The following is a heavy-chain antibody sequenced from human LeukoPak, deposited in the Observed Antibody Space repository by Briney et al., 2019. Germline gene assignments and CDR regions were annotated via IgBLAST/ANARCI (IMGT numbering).Heavy chain of an antibody. Sequence: SETLSLTCAVYGGSFSGYYWSWIRQPPGKGLEWIGEINHSGSTNYNPSLKSRVTISVDTSKNQFSLKLSSVTAADTAVYYCARAPRLWFGDAWGQGTLVTVSS. J-gene: IGHJ4*02. V-gene: IGHV4-34*01. CDR2: INHSGST. D-gene: IGHD3-10*01. CDR1: GGSFSGYY. CDR3: ARAPRLWFGDA.